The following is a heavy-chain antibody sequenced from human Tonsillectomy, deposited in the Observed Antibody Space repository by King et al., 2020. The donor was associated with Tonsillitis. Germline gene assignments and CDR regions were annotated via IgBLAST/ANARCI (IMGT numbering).Heavy chain of an antibody. CDR3: ARSGFDYLWGSYRFYFDY. CDR1: GGSLSNNNYY. J-gene: IGHJ4*02. Sequence: QLQESGPGLVKPSETLSLTCTVSGGSLSNNNYYWGWIRQPPGKGLEWIGSIYYSGSTYYRPSLKSRVTISVDTTKNQFSLKLSSVTAADTAVYYCARSGFDYLWGSYRFYFDYWGQGTLVTVSS. D-gene: IGHD3-16*02. V-gene: IGHV4-39*01. CDR2: IYYSGST.